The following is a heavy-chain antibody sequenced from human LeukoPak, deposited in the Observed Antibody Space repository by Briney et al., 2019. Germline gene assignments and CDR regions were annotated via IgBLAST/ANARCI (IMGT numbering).Heavy chain of an antibody. CDR2: INAGNGNT. CDR3: ARGPRAAADDY. D-gene: IGHD6-13*01. V-gene: IGHV1-3*01. Sequence: ASVKVSCKASGYTFINFAINWGRQASGQSPEWMGWINAGNGNTKYSQKFQGRVTITRDTSASTAYMELSSLTSEDTAVYYCARGPRAAADDYWGQGTLVTVSS. CDR1: GYTFINFA. J-gene: IGHJ4*02.